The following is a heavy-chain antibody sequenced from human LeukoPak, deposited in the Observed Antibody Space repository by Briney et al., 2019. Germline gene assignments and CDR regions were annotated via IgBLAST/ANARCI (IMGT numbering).Heavy chain of an antibody. Sequence: ASVKVSCKASGYTFTSYYMHWVRQAPGQGLEWMGIINPSGGSTSYAQKFQGRVTMTRDTSASTAYMELSSLTSEDTGIYYCARGPRAAADDYWGQGTLVTVSS. J-gene: IGHJ4*02. CDR1: GYTFTSYY. V-gene: IGHV1-46*01. D-gene: IGHD6-13*01. CDR2: INPSGGST. CDR3: ARGPRAAADDY.